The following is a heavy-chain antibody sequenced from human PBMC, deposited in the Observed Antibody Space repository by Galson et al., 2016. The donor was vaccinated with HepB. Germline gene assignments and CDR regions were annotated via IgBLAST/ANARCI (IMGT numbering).Heavy chain of an antibody. Sequence: SVKVSCKASGYTFSDYGISWVRQAPGHGLEWMGWINAYNGDTNYAEKLQGRVSMSTDTSTSTAYMEVRSLRSDDTALYYCARARDYENWLDPWGQGRLVTVSS. CDR3: ARARDYENWLDP. CDR2: INAYNGDT. J-gene: IGHJ5*02. V-gene: IGHV1-18*01. D-gene: IGHD4-17*01. CDR1: GYTFSDYG.